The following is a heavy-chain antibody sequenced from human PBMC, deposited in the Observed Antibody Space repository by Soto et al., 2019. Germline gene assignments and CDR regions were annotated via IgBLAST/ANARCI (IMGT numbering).Heavy chain of an antibody. Sequence: GGSLRLSCAASGFTFSSYAMSWVRQAPGKGLEWVSAISGSGGSTYYADSVKGRFTISRDNSKNTMYLQMISLRAEDAAVDYCAKDSNWAPAANAFDIWGQGTMVTVSS. D-gene: IGHD6-25*01. CDR1: GFTFSSYA. V-gene: IGHV3-23*01. CDR3: AKDSNWAPAANAFDI. J-gene: IGHJ3*02. CDR2: ISGSGGST.